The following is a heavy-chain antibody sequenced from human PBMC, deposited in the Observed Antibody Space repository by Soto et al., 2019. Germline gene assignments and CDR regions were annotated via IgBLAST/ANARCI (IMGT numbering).Heavy chain of an antibody. CDR3: APALGYCSSSRSGNWTHP. Sequence: GASVKVSWKACGGTFSSHAISWVRQAPGQGLEWMGGIIPIFGSANYAQKFQGRVTITADESTSTAYMELSSLRSEDTAVYYCAPALGYCSSSRSGNWTHPWGQAAFVTVS. CDR2: IIPIFGSA. J-gene: IGHJ5*02. CDR1: GGTFSSHA. D-gene: IGHD2-2*01. V-gene: IGHV1-69*13.